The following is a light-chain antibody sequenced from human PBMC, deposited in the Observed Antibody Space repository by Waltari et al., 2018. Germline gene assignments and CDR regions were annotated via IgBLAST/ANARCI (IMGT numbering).Light chain of an antibody. CDR2: DAS. CDR3: QQRSDWLLT. J-gene: IGKJ4*01. V-gene: IGKV3-11*01. CDR1: QCVSSY. Sequence: ELVLTQSPATLSLSPGERATLSCRASQCVSSYLTWYQQKSRQAPRLPIYDASNRATGIPARFSGGGSGTDFTLTISSLEPEDFAVYYCQQRSDWLLTFGGGTKVEIK.